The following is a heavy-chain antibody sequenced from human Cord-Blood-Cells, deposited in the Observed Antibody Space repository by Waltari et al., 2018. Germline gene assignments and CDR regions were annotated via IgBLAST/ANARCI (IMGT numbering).Heavy chain of an antibody. CDR3: AGGSYSYYYYMDV. J-gene: IGHJ6*03. V-gene: IGHV4-34*01. CDR2: INHSGST. Sequence: QVQLQQWGAGLLKPSETLSLTCAVYGGSFSGYYWSWIRQPPGKGLEWIWEINHSGSTNYNPSLKSRVTISVDTSKNQFSLKLSSVTAANTAVYYCAGGSYSYYYYMDVWGKGTTVTVSS. CDR1: GGSFSGYY.